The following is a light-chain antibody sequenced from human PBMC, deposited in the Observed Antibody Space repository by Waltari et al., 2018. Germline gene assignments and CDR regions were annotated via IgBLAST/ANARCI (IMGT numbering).Light chain of an antibody. CDR3: SSYGSINTWL. J-gene: IGLJ3*02. V-gene: IGLV2-23*02. Sequence: QSALTQAASVSGSPGQSITISCTGTSSDVGSYNFVSWYQQHPGKAPKLIISEVTKRPSGVSNRFSGSKSGNTASLTISGLQAEDEADYFCSSYGSINTWLFGGGTKLTVL. CDR2: EVT. CDR1: SSDVGSYNF.